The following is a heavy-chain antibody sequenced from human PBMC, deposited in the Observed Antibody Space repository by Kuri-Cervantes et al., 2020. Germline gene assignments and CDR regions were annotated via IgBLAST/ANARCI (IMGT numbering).Heavy chain of an antibody. J-gene: IGHJ6*03. V-gene: IGHV3-48*01. CDR3: ARQVAARPSPGTYYYYYMDV. D-gene: IGHD6-6*01. CDR2: ISSSSSSI. CDR1: GFTFSSYS. Sequence: GESLKISCAASGFTFSSYSMNWVRQAPGKGLEWVSYISSSSSSIYYAKSVEGRFTISRDNAKDSLYLQMNSLRAEDTAVYYCARQVAARPSPGTYYYYYMDVWGKGTTVTVSS.